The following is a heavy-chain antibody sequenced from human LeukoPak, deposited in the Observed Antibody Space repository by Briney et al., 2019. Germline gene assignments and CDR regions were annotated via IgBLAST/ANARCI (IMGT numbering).Heavy chain of an antibody. CDR2: IKQDGSEK. CDR3: AREWHRRFLEWFQRGRGIDY. D-gene: IGHD3-3*01. Sequence: PGGSLRLSCAASGFTFSSYWMSWVRQAPGKGLEWVANIKQDGSEKYYVDSVKGRFTISRDNAKNSLYLQMNSLRAEDTAVYYCAREWHRRFLEWFQRGRGIDYWGQGTLVTVSS. CDR1: GFTFSSYW. V-gene: IGHV3-7*01. J-gene: IGHJ4*02.